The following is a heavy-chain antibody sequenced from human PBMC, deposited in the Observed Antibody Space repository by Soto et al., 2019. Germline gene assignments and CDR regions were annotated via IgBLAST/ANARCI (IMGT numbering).Heavy chain of an antibody. J-gene: IGHJ4*02. Sequence: ASVKVSCKASGNTFTSYDINWVRQATGHGLGWMGWINPNSGNIGYAQKFQGRVTMTRDTAIRTAYMEVSRLRSDDTAVYYCARGRASGSYYLLDYWGQGTLVTAPQ. CDR3: ARGRASGSYYLLDY. CDR2: INPNSGNI. D-gene: IGHD3-10*01. CDR1: GNTFTSYD. V-gene: IGHV1-8*01.